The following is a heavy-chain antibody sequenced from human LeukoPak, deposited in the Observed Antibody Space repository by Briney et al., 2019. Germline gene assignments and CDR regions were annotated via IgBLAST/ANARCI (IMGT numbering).Heavy chain of an antibody. Sequence: GGSLRLPCAASGFTFSSYVMHWVRQAPGKGLEWVAFIPYDGSKNSYTDSVKGRFTISRDNSRNTLYLQMNTLRAEDTAVYYCAKDGGNYEFDYWGQGTLVTVSA. D-gene: IGHD4-11*01. CDR1: GFTFSSYV. V-gene: IGHV3-30*02. CDR3: AKDGGNYEFDY. J-gene: IGHJ4*02. CDR2: IPYDGSKN.